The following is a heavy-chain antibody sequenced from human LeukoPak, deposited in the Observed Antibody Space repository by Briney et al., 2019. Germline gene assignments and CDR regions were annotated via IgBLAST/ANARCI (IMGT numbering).Heavy chain of an antibody. CDR2: INSDGSST. CDR1: GFTFTISW. J-gene: IGHJ4*02. Sequence: PGGSLRLSCAASGFTFTISWMHWVRQAPGKGLAWVSHINSDGSSTDYADSVRGRFTISRDNAKNTLYLQMNSLRAEDTAVYYCATNTAMVTNRFDYWGQGTLVTVSS. V-gene: IGHV3-74*01. D-gene: IGHD5-18*01. CDR3: ATNTAMVTNRFDY.